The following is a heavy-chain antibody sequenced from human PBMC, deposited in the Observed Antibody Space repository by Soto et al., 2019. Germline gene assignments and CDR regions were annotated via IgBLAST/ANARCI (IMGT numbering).Heavy chain of an antibody. V-gene: IGHV3-23*01. D-gene: IGHD6-19*01. Sequence: VQLLESGGGLVQPGGSLRLSCAASGFIFRDYAMNWVRQAPGKGLEWVSDISGSGDSARYADSVKGRFTISRDNSRNTHYLQINSLRVDDTAVYYCGKEGRGSGWSVCNFWGQGTLVTVSS. CDR1: GFIFRDYA. CDR2: ISGSGDSA. J-gene: IGHJ4*02. CDR3: GKEGRGSGWSVCNF.